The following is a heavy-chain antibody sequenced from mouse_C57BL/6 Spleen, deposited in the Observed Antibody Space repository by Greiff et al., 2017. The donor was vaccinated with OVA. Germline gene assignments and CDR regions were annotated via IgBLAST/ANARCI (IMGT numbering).Heavy chain of an antibody. J-gene: IGHJ3*01. V-gene: IGHV5-9-1*02. D-gene: IGHD2-4*01. CDR2: ISSGGDYI. CDR1: GFTFSSYA. Sequence: EVHLVESGEGLVKPGGSLKLSCAASGFTFSSYAMSWVRQTPEKRLEWVAYISSGGDYIYYADTVKGRFTISRDNARNTLYLQMSSLKSEDTAMYYCTRDEGIYYDYDDWFAYWGQGTLVTVSA. CDR3: TRDEGIYYDYDDWFAY.